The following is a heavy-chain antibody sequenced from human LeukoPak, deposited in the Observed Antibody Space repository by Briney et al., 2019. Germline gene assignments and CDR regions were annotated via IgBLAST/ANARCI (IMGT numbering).Heavy chain of an antibody. J-gene: IGHJ4*02. CDR3: ARDYGMGHFDY. CDR1: GFTFSSYD. D-gene: IGHD1-14*01. CDR2: IGTAGDT. V-gene: IGHV3-13*01. Sequence: GGSLRLSRAASGFTFSSYDMHWVRQATGKGLEWVSAIGTAGDTYYPGSVKGRFTISRENAKNSLYLQMNSLRAEDTAVYYCARDYGMGHFDYWGQGTLVTVSS.